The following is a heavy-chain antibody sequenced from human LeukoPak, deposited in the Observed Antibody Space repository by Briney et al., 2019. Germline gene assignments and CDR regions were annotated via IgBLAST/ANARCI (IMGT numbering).Heavy chain of an antibody. Sequence: PGGSLRLSCAASGFTFSNYAMSGVRQAPGKGLEGVSGISGSGDSTYSGDSVQGRFTISRDNSKNTLYLQMNTLRAEDTAVYYCAKEKQRNFDYWGQGTLVTVSS. CDR1: GFTFSNYA. CDR2: ISGSGDST. V-gene: IGHV3-23*01. CDR3: AKEKQRNFDY. J-gene: IGHJ4*02.